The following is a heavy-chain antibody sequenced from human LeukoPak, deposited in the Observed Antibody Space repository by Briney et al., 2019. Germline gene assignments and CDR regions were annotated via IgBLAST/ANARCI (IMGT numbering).Heavy chain of an antibody. CDR3: ARDNFGAQCEFDY. J-gene: IGHJ4*02. D-gene: IGHD1-26*01. Sequence: SQTLSLTCAISGDSVPSNSAAWRWLRQSPSRGLEWLGRTYHTSKWFSEYTISLKSRITINPDTSKNQFSLQLKSVSPEDTAVYYCARDNFGAQCEFDYWGQGTLVPGSP. CDR2: TYHTSKWFS. CDR1: GDSVPSNSAA. V-gene: IGHV6-1*01.